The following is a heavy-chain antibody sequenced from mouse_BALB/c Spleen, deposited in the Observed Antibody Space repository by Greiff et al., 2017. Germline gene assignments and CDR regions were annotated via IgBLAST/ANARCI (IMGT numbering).Heavy chain of an antibody. Sequence: VQLQQSGPELVKPGASVKMSCKASGYTFTSYVMHWVKQKPGQGLEWIGYINPYNDGTKYNEKFKGKATLTSDKSSSTAYMELSSLTSEDSAVYYCAKDYGNSWFAYWGQGTLVTVSA. CDR3: AKDYGNSWFAY. CDR1: GYTFTSYV. D-gene: IGHD2-1*01. CDR2: INPYNDGT. V-gene: IGHV1-14*01. J-gene: IGHJ3*01.